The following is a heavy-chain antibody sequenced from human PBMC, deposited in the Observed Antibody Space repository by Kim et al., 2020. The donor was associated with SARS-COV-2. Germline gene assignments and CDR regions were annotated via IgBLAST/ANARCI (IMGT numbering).Heavy chain of an antibody. J-gene: IGHJ6*02. CDR3: ARDREEFVLMVYATYYYGMDV. D-gene: IGHD2-8*01. CDR2: ISRSSSYI. V-gene: IGHV3-21*01. Sequence: GGSLRLSCAASGFTFSSYNMNWVRQAPGKGLEWVSSISRSSSYIYYADSVKGRFTISRDNAKNSLYLQMNSLRAEDTAVYYCARDREEFVLMVYATYYYGMDVWDQGTTVTVSS. CDR1: GFTFSSYN.